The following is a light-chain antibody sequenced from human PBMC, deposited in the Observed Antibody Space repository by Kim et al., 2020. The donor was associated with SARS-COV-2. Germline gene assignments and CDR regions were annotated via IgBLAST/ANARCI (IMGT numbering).Light chain of an antibody. J-gene: IGLJ3*02. Sequence: QSITISCTGTSSDVGGYNYVSWYQQHPGKAPKLMIYDVSNRPSGVSNRFSVSKSGNTASLTISGLQAEDEADYYCSSYTSSSTWVFGGGTQLTVL. V-gene: IGLV2-14*03. CDR3: SSYTSSSTWV. CDR2: DVS. CDR1: SSDVGGYNY.